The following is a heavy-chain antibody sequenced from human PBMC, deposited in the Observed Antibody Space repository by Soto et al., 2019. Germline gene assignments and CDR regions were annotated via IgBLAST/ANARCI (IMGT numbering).Heavy chain of an antibody. CDR3: ARYSSSWAPRYGMDV. J-gene: IGHJ6*02. D-gene: IGHD6-13*01. Sequence: GGSLRLSCAVSGFTFSSYWMSWVRQAPGKGLEWVANIKQDGSEKYYVDSVKGRFTISRDNAKNSLYLQMNSLRAEDTAVYYCARYSSSWAPRYGMDVWGQGTTVTVSS. CDR2: IKQDGSEK. CDR1: GFTFSSYW. V-gene: IGHV3-7*01.